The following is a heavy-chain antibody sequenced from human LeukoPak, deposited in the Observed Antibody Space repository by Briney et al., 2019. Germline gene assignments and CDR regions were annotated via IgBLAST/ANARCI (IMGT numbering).Heavy chain of an antibody. CDR2: IRSKAYGGTT. D-gene: IGHD3-10*01. CDR3: TTVGVYYYDH. J-gene: IGHJ5*02. V-gene: IGHV3-15*01. Sequence: PGGSLRLSCAASGLTFSSAWMTWVRLAPGRGLEWVGRIRSKAYGGTTDYAEPVKGRFIISRDDSENTVYLQMNSLETEDTGDYYCTTVGVYYYDHWGQGTRVTVSS. CDR1: GLTFSSAW.